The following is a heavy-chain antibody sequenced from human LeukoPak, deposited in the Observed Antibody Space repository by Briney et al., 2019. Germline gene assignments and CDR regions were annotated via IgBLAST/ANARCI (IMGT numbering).Heavy chain of an antibody. Sequence: GGSLRLSCATSGFIFSTYNMNWVRQAPGKGLEWVSYISLSSTAIYYADSVKGRFTVSRDNSNNTLYLQMNSLRAEDTAVYYCAKDLTTVTSQGDYWGQGTLVTVSS. D-gene: IGHD4-17*01. CDR3: AKDLTTVTSQGDY. J-gene: IGHJ4*02. CDR2: ISLSSTAI. CDR1: GFIFSTYN. V-gene: IGHV3-48*01.